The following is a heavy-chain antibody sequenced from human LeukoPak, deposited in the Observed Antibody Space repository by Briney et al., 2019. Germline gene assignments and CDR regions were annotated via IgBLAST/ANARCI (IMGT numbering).Heavy chain of an antibody. V-gene: IGHV1-8*03. CDR3: ARTTLAANDNYYYYYMDV. CDR1: GYTFTSYD. J-gene: IGHJ6*03. D-gene: IGHD6-6*01. CDR2: MNPNSGNT. Sequence: ASVKVSCKASGYTFTSYDINWVRQAPGQGLEWMGWMNPNSGNTGYAQKFQGRVTITRNTSISTAYMELSSLRSEDTAVYYCARTTLAANDNYYYYYMDVWGKGTTVTVSS.